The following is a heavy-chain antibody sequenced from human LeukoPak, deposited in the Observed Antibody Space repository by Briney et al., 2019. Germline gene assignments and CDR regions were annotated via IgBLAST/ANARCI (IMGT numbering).Heavy chain of an antibody. CDR2: VYSSGST. J-gene: IGHJ4*02. Sequence: SETLSLTCTVSSGSISSYYWNWIRQPAGKGREWIGRVYSSGSTNYNPSLKSRVTMSVDTSKNQFSLRLSSVTAADTAVYYGAREDTSRYYLGFDYWRQGTLVTVSS. V-gene: IGHV4-4*07. CDR1: SGSISSYY. D-gene: IGHD3-22*01. CDR3: AREDTSRYYLGFDY.